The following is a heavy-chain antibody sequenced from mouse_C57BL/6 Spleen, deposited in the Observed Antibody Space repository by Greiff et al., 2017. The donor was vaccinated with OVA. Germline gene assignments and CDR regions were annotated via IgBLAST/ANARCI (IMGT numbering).Heavy chain of an antibody. CDR1: GFTFTSYW. Sequence: VQLPQPGTELVQPGASVKLSCKASGFTFTSYWMHWVKQRPGQGLEWIGNINTSTGGTSYTAKFKSNATLTVNKSSSTAYMQLSSQTSEDSAGYYCAREGDSSGYYAMDYWGQGTSVTVSS. J-gene: IGHJ4*01. V-gene: IGHV1-53*01. CDR2: INTSTGGT. D-gene: IGHD3-2*02. CDR3: AREGDSSGYYAMDY.